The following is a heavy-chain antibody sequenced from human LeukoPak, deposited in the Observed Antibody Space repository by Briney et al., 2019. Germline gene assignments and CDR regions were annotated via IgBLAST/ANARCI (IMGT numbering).Heavy chain of an antibody. Sequence: PGGSLRLSCAASGFTVSSNYMSWVRQAPGKGLEWVSVIYSGGSTYYADSVKGRFTISRDNSKNTLYLQMNSLRAEDTAVYYCARERGERGHYFDYWGQGTLVTVSS. CDR1: GFTVSSNY. CDR3: ARERGERGHYFDY. V-gene: IGHV3-53*01. J-gene: IGHJ4*02. CDR2: IYSGGST.